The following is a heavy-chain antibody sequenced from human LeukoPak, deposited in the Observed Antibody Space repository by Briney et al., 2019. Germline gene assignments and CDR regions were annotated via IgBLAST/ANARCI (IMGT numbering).Heavy chain of an antibody. J-gene: IGHJ4*02. CDR1: GFTFSTYW. D-gene: IGHD4-17*01. CDR2: LSGDGSST. Sequence: GGSLRLSCIASGFTFSTYWMHCVRQAPGKGLLWVSRLSGDGSSTRFADSLKGRFTISRDNAKNTLYLQMNSLRAEDTAVYFCARASTTVPNLLDNWGQGTLVTVSS. V-gene: IGHV3-74*01. CDR3: ARASTTVPNLLDN.